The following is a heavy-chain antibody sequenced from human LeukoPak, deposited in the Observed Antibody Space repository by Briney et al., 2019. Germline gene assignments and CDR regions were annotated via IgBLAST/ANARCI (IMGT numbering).Heavy chain of an antibody. CDR2: ISYDGSNK. J-gene: IGHJ2*01. Sequence: GRSLRLSCAASGFTFSSYGMHWVRQAPGKGLEWVAVISYDGSNKCYADSVKGRFTISRDNSKNTLYLQMNSLRAEDTAVYYCAKDGPYYYDTPTYWYFDLWGRGTLVTVSS. CDR1: GFTFSSYG. D-gene: IGHD3-22*01. V-gene: IGHV3-30*18. CDR3: AKDGPYYYDTPTYWYFDL.